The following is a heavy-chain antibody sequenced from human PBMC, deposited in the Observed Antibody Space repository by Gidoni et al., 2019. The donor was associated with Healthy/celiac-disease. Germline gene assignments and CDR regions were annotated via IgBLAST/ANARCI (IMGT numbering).Heavy chain of an antibody. Sequence: QVQLVQSGAEVKKPGASVKVSCKASGYTFTSYGISWVRQAPGQGLEWMGWISAYNGNTNYAQKPQGRVTMTTDTSTSTAYMELRSLRSDDTAVYYCARTHYGDYGPDYYGMDVWGQGTTVTVSS. J-gene: IGHJ6*02. D-gene: IGHD4-17*01. V-gene: IGHV1-18*01. CDR1: GYTFTSYG. CDR2: ISAYNGNT. CDR3: ARTHYGDYGPDYYGMDV.